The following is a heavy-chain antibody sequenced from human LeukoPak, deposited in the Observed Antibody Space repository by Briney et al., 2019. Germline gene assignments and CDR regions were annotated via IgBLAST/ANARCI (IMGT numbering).Heavy chain of an antibody. CDR3: ARGSVLTGYRMSRNDAFDI. V-gene: IGHV4-39*07. Sequence: SETLSLTCTVSGGSISSSSYYWGWIRQPPGKGLEWIGSIYYSGSTYYNPSLKSRVTISVDASKNQFSLKLSSVTAADTAVYYCARGSVLTGYRMSRNDAFDIWGQGTMVTVSS. CDR2: IYYSGST. J-gene: IGHJ3*02. D-gene: IGHD3-9*01. CDR1: GGSISSSSYY.